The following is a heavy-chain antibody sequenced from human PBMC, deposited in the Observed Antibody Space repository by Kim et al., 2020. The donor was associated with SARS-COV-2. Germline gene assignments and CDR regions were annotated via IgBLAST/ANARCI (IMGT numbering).Heavy chain of an antibody. CDR1: GYTFTGYY. J-gene: IGHJ5*02. D-gene: IGHD6-13*01. Sequence: ASVKVSCKASGYTFTGYYMHWVRQAPGQGLEWMGWINPNSGGTNYAQKFQGRVTMTRDTSISTAYMELSRLISDDTAVYYCARDPSSSWPHWFEPWGQGTLVTVSS. V-gene: IGHV1-2*02. CDR2: INPNSGGT. CDR3: ARDPSSSWPHWFEP.